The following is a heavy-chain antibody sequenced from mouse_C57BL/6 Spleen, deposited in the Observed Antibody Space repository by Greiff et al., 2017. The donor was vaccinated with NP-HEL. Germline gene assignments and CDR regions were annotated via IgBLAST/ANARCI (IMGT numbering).Heavy chain of an antibody. J-gene: IGHJ2*01. D-gene: IGHD1-1*01. V-gene: IGHV1-61*01. CDR1: GYTFTSYW. CDR3: AGSGFDDYYGSSYELDD. Sequence: QVQLQQPGAELVRPGSSVKLSCKASGYTFTSYWMAWVKQRPGQGLEWIGNIYPSDSETHYNQKFKDKATLTVDKSSSTAYMQLSSLTSEDSAVYYCAGSGFDDYYGSSYELDDWGKGTTLTVAS. CDR2: IYPSDSET.